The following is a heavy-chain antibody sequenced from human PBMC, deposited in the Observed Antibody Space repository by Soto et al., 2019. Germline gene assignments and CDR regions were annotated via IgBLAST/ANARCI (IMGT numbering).Heavy chain of an antibody. CDR1: GYTLTELS. V-gene: IGHV1-24*01. Sequence: GAAVKVSCKVSGYTLTELSMQWVRQAPGKGLEWMGGFDPEDGEEMYAQKFQGRVTMTEDTSKDTAYMELSGLRSDDTGVYYCAHDIPLRLWGQGTLVTVSS. CDR2: FDPEDGEE. J-gene: IGHJ4*02. CDR3: AHDIPLRL. D-gene: IGHD3-9*01.